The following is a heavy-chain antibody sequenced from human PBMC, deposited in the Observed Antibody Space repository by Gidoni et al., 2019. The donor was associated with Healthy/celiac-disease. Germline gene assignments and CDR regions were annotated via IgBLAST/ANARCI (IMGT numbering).Heavy chain of an antibody. CDR2: ISYDGSNK. CDR3: ARNRRGSSSWYWLQH. D-gene: IGHD6-13*01. CDR1: GFTFSSYA. J-gene: IGHJ1*01. Sequence: QVQLVESGGGVVQPGRSLRLSCAASGFTFSSYAMHWVRQAPGKGLEWVAVISYDGSNKYYADSVKGRFTISRDNSKNTLYLQMNSLRAEDTAVYYCARNRRGSSSWYWLQHWGQGTLVTVSS. V-gene: IGHV3-30-3*01.